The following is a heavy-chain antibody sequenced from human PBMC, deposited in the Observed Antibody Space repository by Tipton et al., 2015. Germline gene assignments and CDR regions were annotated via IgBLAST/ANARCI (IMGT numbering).Heavy chain of an antibody. V-gene: IGHV3-21*01. D-gene: IGHD5-24*01. CDR3: ARAASKYGFRALDI. J-gene: IGHJ3*02. CDR1: GFIFSTFS. CDR2: ISGSSTSL. Sequence: SLRLSCEGSGFIFSTFSMNWVRQAPGKGLEWVSSISGSSTSLFYADSVQGRFNISRDNAKKSVFLQMNTLRAEDTAVYYCARAASKYGFRALDIWGRGTMVTVSS.